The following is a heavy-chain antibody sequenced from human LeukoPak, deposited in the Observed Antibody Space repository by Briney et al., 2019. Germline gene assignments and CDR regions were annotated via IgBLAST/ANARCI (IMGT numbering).Heavy chain of an antibody. V-gene: IGHV3-13*01. CDR1: GFTFSSYD. CDR2: IGTAGDT. J-gene: IGHJ4*02. CDR3: ARGRGVRGVSIDY. D-gene: IGHD3-10*01. Sequence: GSLRLSCSASGFTFSSYDMQWVRPATGKGLEWVSAIGTAGDTYYPGSVKGRFTISRENAKNSLYLQMNSLRAGDTAVYYCARGRGVRGVSIDYWGQGTLVTVSS.